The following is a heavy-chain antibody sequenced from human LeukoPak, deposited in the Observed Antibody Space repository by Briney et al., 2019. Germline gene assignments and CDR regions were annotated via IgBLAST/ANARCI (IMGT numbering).Heavy chain of an antibody. CDR1: GGSFSGYY. D-gene: IGHD1-26*01. CDR2: INHSGST. J-gene: IGHJ4*02. CDR3: ARGSGSATPFPFDY. Sequence: SETLSLTCAVYGGSFSGYYWSWIRQPPGKGLEWIGEINHSGSTNYNPSLKSRVTISVDTSKNQFSLKLSSVTAADTAVYYCARGSGSATPFPFDYWGQGTLVTVSS. V-gene: IGHV4-34*01.